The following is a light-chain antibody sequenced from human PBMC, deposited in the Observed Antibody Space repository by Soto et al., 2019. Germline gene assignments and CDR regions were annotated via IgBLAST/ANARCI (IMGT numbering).Light chain of an antibody. V-gene: IGLV2-14*01. J-gene: IGLJ2*01. CDR2: EVS. CDR1: SSDVGGYNF. CDR3: SSYADSSTFVV. Sequence: QSVLTQPASVSGSPGQSITISCTGTSSDVGGYNFVTWYQQHPGKAPKLMIYEVSNRPSGVSNRFSGSKSGNTASLTISGLRAEDEADYYCSSYADSSTFVVFGGGTKLTVL.